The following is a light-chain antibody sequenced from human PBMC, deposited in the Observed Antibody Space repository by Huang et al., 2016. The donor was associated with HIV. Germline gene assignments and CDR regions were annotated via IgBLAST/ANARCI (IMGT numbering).Light chain of an antibody. V-gene: IGKV1-39*01. CDR2: TVS. Sequence: DIQMTQSPPSLSASVGDRVTFTCRADQNITKSLNWYQQKPGKSPKLRHYTVSTLESGVPSRFSGSGSGSRFTLNIGNLQPEDFATYYCQQSFSVPRTFG. J-gene: IGKJ1*01. CDR1: QNITKS. CDR3: QQSFSVPRT.